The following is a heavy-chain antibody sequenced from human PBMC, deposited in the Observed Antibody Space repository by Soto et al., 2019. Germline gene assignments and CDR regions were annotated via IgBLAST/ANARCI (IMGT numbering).Heavy chain of an antibody. D-gene: IGHD4-4*01. J-gene: IGHJ5*02. CDR2: SYYSGST. CDR3: ARHVGSNLYNNWFDP. CDR1: GGSISSXSYY. V-gene: IGHV4-39*01. Sequence: QLQLQESGPGLVXPSETLSLTCTVSGGSISSXSYYWXXIXXXPGKGLEWIGSSYYSGSTYYNPSLKTRVTISVDTSKNQFSLKLSSVTAADTAVYYCARHVGSNLYNNWFDPWGQGTLVTVSS.